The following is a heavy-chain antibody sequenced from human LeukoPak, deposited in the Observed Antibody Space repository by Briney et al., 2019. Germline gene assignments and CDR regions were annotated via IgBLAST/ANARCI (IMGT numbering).Heavy chain of an antibody. V-gene: IGHV4-38-2*02. CDR1: GYSISSGYY. D-gene: IGHD6-19*01. CDR2: IYYSGST. J-gene: IGHJ4*02. Sequence: SETLSLTCTVSGYSISSGYYWGWIRPSPGKGLEWIGTIYYSGSTYYNPSLKSRVTISVDTSKNQFSLKLSSVTAADTAVYYCARVPSSGWYWNYFDYWGQGTLVTVSS. CDR3: ARVPSSGWYWNYFDY.